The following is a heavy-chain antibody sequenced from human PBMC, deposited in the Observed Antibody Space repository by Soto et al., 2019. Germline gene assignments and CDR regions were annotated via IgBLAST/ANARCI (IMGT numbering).Heavy chain of an antibody. J-gene: IGHJ4*02. D-gene: IGHD3-22*01. CDR1: GYTFTDYD. CDR3: AIGGGDSSGFDY. CDR2: INPNTGCT. V-gene: IGHV1-2*04. Sequence: QVHLVQSGAEGKTPGASVKVSCRASGYTFTDYDIHWVRQAPGQGLEWMGWINPNTGCTLYAQKFEDWVTMTRDTSISTTSMDLSRLKSNDTAVYYCAIGGGDSSGFDYWGQGTLVTASS.